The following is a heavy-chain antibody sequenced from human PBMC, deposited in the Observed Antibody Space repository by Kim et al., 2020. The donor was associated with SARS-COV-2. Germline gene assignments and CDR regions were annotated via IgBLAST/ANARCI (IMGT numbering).Heavy chain of an antibody. CDR2: INGGDGNT. Sequence: ASVKVSCKASGNTFTSYKIHWVRQPPGQRLEWMGRINGGDGNTIYSQNFQGRVTITRDTFATTAYMELSSLRSEDTAVYYCTSTSTVGTWGQGTLVTVSS. CDR3: TSTSTVGT. J-gene: IGHJ4*02. CDR1: GNTFTSYK. V-gene: IGHV1-3*01. D-gene: IGHD6-13*01.